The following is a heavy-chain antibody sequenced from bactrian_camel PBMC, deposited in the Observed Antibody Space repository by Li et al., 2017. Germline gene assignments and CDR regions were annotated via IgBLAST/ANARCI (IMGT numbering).Heavy chain of an antibody. CDR2: IDSDGST. CDR1: GHPHSSYC. CDR3: AADSWARCASNWARPENPEFAY. V-gene: IGHV3S57*01. D-gene: IGHD1*01. Sequence: HVQLVESGGRSMQPGNSVRLSCAASGHPHSSYCMGWFRQAPGKGREGVATIDSDGSTEYADFVKGRFTISKDNADNTLYLQMDSLKPEDTATYYRAADSWARCASNWARPENPEFAYRGQGTQVTVS. J-gene: IGHJ6*01.